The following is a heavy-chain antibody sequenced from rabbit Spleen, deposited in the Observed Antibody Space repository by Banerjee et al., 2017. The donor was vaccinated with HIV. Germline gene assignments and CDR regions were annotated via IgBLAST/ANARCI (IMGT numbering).Heavy chain of an antibody. CDR2: IYAGTSGNT. J-gene: IGHJ4*01. D-gene: IGHD1-1*01. CDR1: GLDFNSGYD. Sequence: QSLEESGGDLVKPGASLTLTCKASGLDFNSGYDMCWVRQAPGKGLEWIACIYAGTSGNTYSATWAKGRFTISKTSSTTVTLQMTSLTAADTATYFCASGYSDVYFSLWGPGTLVTVS. CDR3: ASGYSDVYFSL. V-gene: IGHV1S40*01.